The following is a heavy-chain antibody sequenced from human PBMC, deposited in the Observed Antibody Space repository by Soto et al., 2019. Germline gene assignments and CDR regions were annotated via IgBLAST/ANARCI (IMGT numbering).Heavy chain of an antibody. CDR3: ALYYYGSGSSNWFDP. Sequence: SETLSLTCTVSGGSISSGGYYWSWIRQHPGKGLEWIGYIYYSGSTYYNPSLKSRVTISVDTSKNQFSLKLSSVTAADTAMYYCALYYYGSGSSNWFDPWGQGTLVTVSS. CDR2: IYYSGST. V-gene: IGHV4-31*03. D-gene: IGHD3-10*01. J-gene: IGHJ5*02. CDR1: GGSISSGGYY.